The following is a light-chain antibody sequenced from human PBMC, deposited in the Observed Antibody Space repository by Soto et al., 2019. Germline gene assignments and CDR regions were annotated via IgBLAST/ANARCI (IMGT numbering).Light chain of an antibody. Sequence: NFMLTQPHSVSESPGKTVTISCTRSGGSIASNYVQWYQQRPGSSPTTVIYEDNQRPSGVPDRFSGSIDTSSNSASLTISGLKTEDEATYYCQSFYIGDQVFGGGTKLTVL. CDR2: EDN. CDR3: QSFYIGDQV. V-gene: IGLV6-57*01. J-gene: IGLJ2*01. CDR1: GGSIASNY.